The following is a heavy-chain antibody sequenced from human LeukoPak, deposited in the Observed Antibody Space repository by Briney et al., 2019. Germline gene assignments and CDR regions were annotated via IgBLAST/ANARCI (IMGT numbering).Heavy chain of an antibody. J-gene: IGHJ3*01. Sequence: SVKVSCKASGFTFTSSAVQWVRQARGQRLEWIGWIVVGSGNTNYAQKFQERVTITRDMSTSLVYMELSSLRSEDTAVYYCAAEAAYYYDSRDALDVWGQGTMVTVSS. D-gene: IGHD3-22*01. V-gene: IGHV1-58*01. CDR3: AAEAAYYYDSRDALDV. CDR1: GFTFTSSA. CDR2: IVVGSGNT.